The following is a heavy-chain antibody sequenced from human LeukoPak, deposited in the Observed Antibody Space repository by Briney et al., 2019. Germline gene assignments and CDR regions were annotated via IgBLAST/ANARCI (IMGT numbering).Heavy chain of an antibody. CDR3: ARGVVQGVITPNYYMDV. V-gene: IGHV1-69*05. Sequence: ASVKVSCKASGGTFSSYAISWVRQAPGQGLEWMGGIIPIFGTANYAQKFQGRVTITTDESTSTAYMELSSLRSEDTAVYYCARGVVQGVITPNYYMDVWGKGTTVTVSS. CDR1: GGTFSSYA. D-gene: IGHD3-10*01. J-gene: IGHJ6*03. CDR2: IIPIFGTA.